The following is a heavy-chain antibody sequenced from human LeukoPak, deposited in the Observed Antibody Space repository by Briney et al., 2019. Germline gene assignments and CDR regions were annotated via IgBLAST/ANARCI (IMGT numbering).Heavy chain of an antibody. V-gene: IGHV1-18*01. CDR2: ISVYNSNT. J-gene: IGHJ4*02. CDR3: ARFSTPFTVTTNLDY. Sequence: ASVKVSCKASGFTFTNYAVSWVRQAPGQGLEWMGWISVYNSNTNYAQKLQGRVTMTTDTSTSTAYMELRSLRSDDTAVYYCARFSTPFTVTTNLDYWCQGTLVTVSS. CDR1: GFTFTNYA. D-gene: IGHD4-17*01.